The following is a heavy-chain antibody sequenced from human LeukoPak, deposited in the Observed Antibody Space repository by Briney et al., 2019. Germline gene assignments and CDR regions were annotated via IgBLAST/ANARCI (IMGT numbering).Heavy chain of an antibody. CDR3: VKHSGSVYGSSDS. Sequence: GGSLRLSCAASGFTFSSYAMSWFRQAPGKGLEWVSTIGSSGVDTYYADSVKGRFTISKDIAKNTLQMNSLRGEDTAVHYCVKHSGSVYGSSDSWGQGTLVTVSS. CDR1: GFTFSSYA. CDR2: IGSSGVDT. D-gene: IGHD1-1*01. J-gene: IGHJ4*02. V-gene: IGHV3-23*01.